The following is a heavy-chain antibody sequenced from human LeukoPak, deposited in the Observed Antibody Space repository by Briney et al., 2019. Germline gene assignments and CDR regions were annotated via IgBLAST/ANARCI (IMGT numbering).Heavy chain of an antibody. J-gene: IGHJ4*02. Sequence: PGGSLRLSCAASGFTFSSYSMNWVRQAPGKGLEWVSSISSSSSYIYYADSVKGRFTISRDNAKNSLYLQMNSLRAEDTAVYYCARDNLGLVDFDYWGQGTLVTVSS. V-gene: IGHV3-21*01. D-gene: IGHD6-19*01. CDR2: ISSSSSYI. CDR3: ARDNLGLVDFDY. CDR1: GFTFSSYS.